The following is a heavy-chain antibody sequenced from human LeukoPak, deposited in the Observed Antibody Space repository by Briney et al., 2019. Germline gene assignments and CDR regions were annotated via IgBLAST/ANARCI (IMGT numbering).Heavy chain of an antibody. CDR2: ISYDGSNK. V-gene: IGHV3-30*03. J-gene: IGHJ4*02. Sequence: PGRSLRLSCAASGFTFSSYGMHWVRQAPGKGLEWVAVISYDGSNKYYADSVKGRFTISRDNSKNTLYLQMNSLRAEDTAVYYCARGPRRDRGALDYWGQGTLVTVSS. CDR1: GFTFSSYG. D-gene: IGHD3-10*01. CDR3: ARGPRRDRGALDY.